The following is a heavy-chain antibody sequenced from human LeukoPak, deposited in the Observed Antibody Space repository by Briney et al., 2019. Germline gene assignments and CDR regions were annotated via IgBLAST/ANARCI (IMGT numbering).Heavy chain of an antibody. Sequence: GGSLRLSCAASGFTFSSYAMSCVRQAPGKGLEWVSDISGSGGSTYYADSVKGRFTISRDNSKNTLYLQMNSLRAEDTAVYYCAKGGYSSSWYSPFDYWGQGTLVTVSS. V-gene: IGHV3-23*01. D-gene: IGHD6-13*01. CDR2: ISGSGGST. J-gene: IGHJ4*02. CDR3: AKGGYSSSWYSPFDY. CDR1: GFTFSSYA.